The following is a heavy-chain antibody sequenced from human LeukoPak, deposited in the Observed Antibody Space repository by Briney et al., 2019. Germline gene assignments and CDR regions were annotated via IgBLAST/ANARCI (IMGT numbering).Heavy chain of an antibody. CDR3: AKAGVRYFDSSGLYAFDF. Sequence: PSETLSLACAVSGGSISSTSYYWAWIRQPPGKGLEWIGTIYYSGSTYHNPSLKSRVTMSVDTSRNQFSLKLSSVDAADTAVYYCAKAGVRYFDSSGLYAFDFWGQGTTVTVSS. D-gene: IGHD3-22*01. CDR1: GGSISSTSYY. CDR2: IYYSGST. V-gene: IGHV4-39*01. J-gene: IGHJ3*01.